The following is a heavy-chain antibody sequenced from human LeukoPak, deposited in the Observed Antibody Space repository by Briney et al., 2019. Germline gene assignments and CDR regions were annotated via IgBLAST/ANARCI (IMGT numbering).Heavy chain of an antibody. CDR2: ISLRGLT. CDR3: SRESGPFSPFGF. CDR1: GGSISGTNW. D-gene: IGHD1-26*01. J-gene: IGHJ4*02. Sequence: SETLSLTCGVSGGSISGTNWWSWVRQPPGQGLEWIGEISLRGLTNYYPSLRSRLTMSLDESKNQVSLNLTSVTAADTAVYYCSRESGPFSPFGFWGQGTLVSVHS. V-gene: IGHV4-4*02.